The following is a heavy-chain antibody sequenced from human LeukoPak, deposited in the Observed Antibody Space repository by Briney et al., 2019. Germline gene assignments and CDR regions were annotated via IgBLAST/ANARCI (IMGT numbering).Heavy chain of an antibody. CDR2: ISGSGGST. CDR1: GFTFSSYW. Sequence: GGSLRLSCAASGFTFSSYWMHWVRQAPGKGLEWVSAISGSGGSTHYADSVKGRFTISRDNSKNTLFLQVNSLRAEDTAVYYCAKVRTYFYHGLDVWGQGTTVTVSS. J-gene: IGHJ6*02. CDR3: AKVRTYFYHGLDV. D-gene: IGHD1-14*01. V-gene: IGHV3-23*01.